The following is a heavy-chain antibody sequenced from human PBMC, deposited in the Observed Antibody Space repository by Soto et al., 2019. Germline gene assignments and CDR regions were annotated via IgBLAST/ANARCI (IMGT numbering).Heavy chain of an antibody. J-gene: IGHJ5*02. CDR3: ARHAMGWFDP. CDR1: GGSISSSSYY. CDR2: IYYSGST. Sequence: SETLSLTCTVSGGSISSSSYYWGWIRQPPGKGLEWIGSIYYSGSTYYNPSLKSRVTISVDTSKNQFSLKLSSVTAADTAVYYCARHAMGWFDPWGQGTLVTVSS. V-gene: IGHV4-39*01.